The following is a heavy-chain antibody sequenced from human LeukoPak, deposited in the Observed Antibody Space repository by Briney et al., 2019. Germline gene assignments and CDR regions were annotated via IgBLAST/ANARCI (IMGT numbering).Heavy chain of an antibody. J-gene: IGHJ4*02. CDR1: GGSISSYY. CDR3: VRFPYDFWSGYPY. CDR2: IYYSGST. D-gene: IGHD3-3*01. V-gene: IGHV4-59*04. Sequence: SETLSLTCTVSGGSISSYYWSWIRQPPGKGLEWIGSIYYSGSTYYNPSLKSRVTISVDTSKNQFSLKLSSVTAADTAVYYCVRFPYDFWSGYPYWGQGTLVTVSS.